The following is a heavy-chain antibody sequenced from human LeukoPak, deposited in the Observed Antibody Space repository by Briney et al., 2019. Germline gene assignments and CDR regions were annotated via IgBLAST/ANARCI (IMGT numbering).Heavy chain of an antibody. Sequence: SETLSLTCTVSGDSITRSSFYWGWIRQPPGKGLEWIGSIYYSGSTYYNPSLQSRVTISVDTAQNQFSLKLSSVTAADTAVYYCARSLHDYSSSSRGRYYYYHMDVWGKGTTVTVS. CDR3: ARSLHDYSSSSRGRYYYYHMDV. V-gene: IGHV4-39*01. D-gene: IGHD6-6*01. CDR2: IYYSGST. CDR1: GDSITRSSFY. J-gene: IGHJ6*03.